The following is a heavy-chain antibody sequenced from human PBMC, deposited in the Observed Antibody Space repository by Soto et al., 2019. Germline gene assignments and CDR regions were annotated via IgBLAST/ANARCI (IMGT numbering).Heavy chain of an antibody. Sequence: QVQLQESGPGLVKPSETLSLTCTVSGGSISSYYWSWIRQPPGKGLEWIGYIYYSGSTNYNPSLKRRVTISVDTSKNQFSLKLSSVTAADTAVYYCARVEYYGSGLAGFDPWGQGTLVTVSS. CDR3: ARVEYYGSGLAGFDP. D-gene: IGHD3-10*01. V-gene: IGHV4-59*01. CDR2: IYYSGST. CDR1: GGSISSYY. J-gene: IGHJ5*02.